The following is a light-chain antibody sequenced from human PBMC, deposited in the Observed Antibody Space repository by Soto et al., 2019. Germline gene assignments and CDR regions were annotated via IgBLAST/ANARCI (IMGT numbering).Light chain of an antibody. Sequence: VLTQPPSASGTPGQRVTISCSGSSSNIGSHTVTWYQQVPGTAPKLLIFSHNQRPSGVPDRFSGSKSGTSASLAISGLQSDDEADYYCTAWDARLNGQVFGGGTKLTVL. V-gene: IGLV1-44*01. J-gene: IGLJ2*01. CDR2: SHN. CDR1: SSNIGSHT. CDR3: TAWDARLNGQV.